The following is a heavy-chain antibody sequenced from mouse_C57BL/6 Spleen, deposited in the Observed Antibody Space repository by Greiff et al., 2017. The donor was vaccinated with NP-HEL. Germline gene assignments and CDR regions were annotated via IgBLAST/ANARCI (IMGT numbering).Heavy chain of an antibody. V-gene: IGHV5-9-1*02. CDR2: ISSGGDYI. J-gene: IGHJ2*01. CDR3: TREKSKRYFDY. Sequence: EVQGVESGEGLVKPGGSLKLSCAASGFTFSSYAMSWVRQTPEKRLEWVAYISSGGDYIYYADTVKGRFTITRDNARNTLYLQMSSLKSEDTAMYYCTREKSKRYFDYWGQGTTLTVSS. D-gene: IGHD1-3*01. CDR1: GFTFSSYA.